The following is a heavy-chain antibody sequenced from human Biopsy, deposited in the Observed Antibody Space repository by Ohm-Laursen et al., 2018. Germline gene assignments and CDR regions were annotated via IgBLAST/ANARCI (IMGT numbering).Heavy chain of an antibody. CDR2: INPNSGGT. CDR3: ARGRRHCSGTCSRWYFDL. V-gene: IGHV1-2*02. CDR1: GYTFAGYY. D-gene: IGHD2-2*01. Sequence: SVKVSCKASGYTFAGYYLHWVRQAPGQGLEWMGWINPNSGGTDHSLKFQGRVTMTRDTSISTAYMDLSRLRSDDTAVYYCARGRRHCSGTCSRWYFDLWGRGTLVTVSS. J-gene: IGHJ2*01.